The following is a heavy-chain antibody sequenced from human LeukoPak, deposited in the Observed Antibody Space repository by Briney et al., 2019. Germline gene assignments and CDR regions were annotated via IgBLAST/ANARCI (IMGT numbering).Heavy chain of an antibody. J-gene: IGHJ5*01. CDR1: GGTFSSYA. D-gene: IGHD4-17*01. V-gene: IGHV1-69*05. Sequence: SVKVSCKASGGTFSSYAISWVRQAPGQGLEWMGGIIPIFGTANYAQKFQGRVTITTDESTSTAYMELSSLRSEDTAVYYCARADYGETNWFDPWGEGTLVTVSS. CDR2: IIPIFGTA. CDR3: ARADYGETNWFDP.